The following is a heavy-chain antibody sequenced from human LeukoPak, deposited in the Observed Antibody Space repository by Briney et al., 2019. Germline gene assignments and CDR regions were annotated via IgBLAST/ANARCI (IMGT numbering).Heavy chain of an antibody. J-gene: IGHJ3*02. V-gene: IGHV3-48*03. Sequence: TGGSLRLSCAASGFTFSSYETNWVRQAPGKGLEWVSYISSSGSTIYYADSVKGRFTISRDNAKNSLYLQMNSLRAEDTAVYYCARDRDLYSYGSIDAFDIWGQGTMVTVSS. CDR2: ISSSGSTI. CDR3: ARDRDLYSYGSIDAFDI. D-gene: IGHD5-18*01. CDR1: GFTFSSYE.